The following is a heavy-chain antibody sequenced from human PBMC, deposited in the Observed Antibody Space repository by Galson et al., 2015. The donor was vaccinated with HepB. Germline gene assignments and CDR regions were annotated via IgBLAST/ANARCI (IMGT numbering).Heavy chain of an antibody. CDR1: GFTFSNAW. CDR3: TRYTPNRGEQWLVPSPEFDY. CDR2: IKSKTDGGTT. J-gene: IGHJ4*02. V-gene: IGHV3-15*01. Sequence: SLRLSCAASGFTFSNAWMSWVRQAPGKGLEWVGRIKSKTDGGTTDYAAPVKGRFTISRDDSKNTLYLQMNSLKTEDTAVYYCTRYTPNRGEQWLVPSPEFDYWGQGTLVTVSS. D-gene: IGHD6-19*01.